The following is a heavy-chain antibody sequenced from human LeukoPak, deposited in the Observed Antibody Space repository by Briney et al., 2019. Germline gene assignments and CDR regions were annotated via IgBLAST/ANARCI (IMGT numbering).Heavy chain of an antibody. Sequence: GGSLRLSCAASGFTFSSYGMHWVRQAPGKGLEWVAVISYDGSNKYYADSVKGRFTISRDNSKNTLYLQMNSLRAKDTAVYYCAKDLSSGGSGQKQYNWFDPWGQGTLVTVSS. CDR2: ISYDGSNK. D-gene: IGHD2-15*01. CDR3: AKDLSSGGSGQKQYNWFDP. CDR1: GFTFSSYG. V-gene: IGHV3-30*18. J-gene: IGHJ5*02.